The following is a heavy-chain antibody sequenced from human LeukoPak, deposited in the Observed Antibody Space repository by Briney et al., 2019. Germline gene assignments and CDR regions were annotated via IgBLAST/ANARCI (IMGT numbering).Heavy chain of an antibody. Sequence: SETLSLTCTVSGGSISSNTYFWGWIRQPPGKGLEWIGSIYYSGSTCYNPSLKSRITISVDTSKKQFSLKLSSVTAADTAVYYCTRSEYTTGSFSWGQGTLVTVSS. CDR1: GGSISSNTYF. V-gene: IGHV4-39*01. D-gene: IGHD6-19*01. CDR2: IYYSGST. J-gene: IGHJ4*02. CDR3: TRSEYTTGSFS.